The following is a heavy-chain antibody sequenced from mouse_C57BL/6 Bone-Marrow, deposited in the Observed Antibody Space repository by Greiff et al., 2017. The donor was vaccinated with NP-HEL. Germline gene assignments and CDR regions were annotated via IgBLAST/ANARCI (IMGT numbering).Heavy chain of an antibody. V-gene: IGHV2-9-1*01. CDR1: GFSLTSYA. J-gene: IGHJ3*01. CDR2: IWTGGGS. CDR3: ARTDYYGSLWFAY. D-gene: IGHD1-1*01. Sequence: VQGVESGPGLVAPSQSLSITCTVSGFSLTSYAISWVRQPPGKGLEWLGVIWTGGGSNYNSAPKSRLSISKDNSKSQVFLKMNSLQTDDTARYYCARTDYYGSLWFAYGGQGTLVTVSA.